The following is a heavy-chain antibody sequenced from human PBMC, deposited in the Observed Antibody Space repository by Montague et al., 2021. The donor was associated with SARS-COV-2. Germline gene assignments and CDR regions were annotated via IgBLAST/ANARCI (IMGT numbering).Heavy chain of an antibody. CDR1: GGSFSGYY. Sequence: SETLSLTCAVYGGSFSGYYWSWIRQPPGKGLEWIGEINHSGSTNYNPSLKSRVTISVDTSKNQFSLKLSSVTAADTAVYYCARGSGCSGGSCSSEWDPYSRGMDVWGQGTTVTVSS. J-gene: IGHJ6*02. V-gene: IGHV4-34*01. D-gene: IGHD2-15*01. CDR3: ARGSGCSGGSCSSEWDPYSRGMDV. CDR2: INHSGST.